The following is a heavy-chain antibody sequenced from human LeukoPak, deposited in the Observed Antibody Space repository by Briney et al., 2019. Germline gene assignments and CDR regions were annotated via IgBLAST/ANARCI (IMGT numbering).Heavy chain of an antibody. CDR3: AREVPEYSYCDILTGYPNWFDP. V-gene: IGHV4-38-2*02. CDR2: IYHSGST. J-gene: IGHJ5*02. D-gene: IGHD3-9*01. CDR1: GYSISSGYY. Sequence: SETLSLTCTVSGYSISSGYYWGWIRQPPGKGLEWIGSIYHSGSTYYNPSLKSRVTISVDTSKNRFSLKLSSVTAADTAVYYCAREVPEYSYCDILTGYPNWFDPWGQGTLVTVSS.